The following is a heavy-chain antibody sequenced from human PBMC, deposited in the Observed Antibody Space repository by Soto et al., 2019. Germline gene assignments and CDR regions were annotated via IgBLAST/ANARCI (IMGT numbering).Heavy chain of an antibody. D-gene: IGHD1-26*01. CDR2: IQSDGSKK. J-gene: IGHJ5*02. Sequence: GGSLRLSCVTSGLIFSTYGMHWVRQAPGKGLEWVAAIQSDGSKKYYAESVKGRFTISRDDSENTLYLQVNSLRADDTAQYFCGRDLQVGVIYFDPWGQGTLVTVSS. V-gene: IGHV3-33*05. CDR3: GRDLQVGVIYFDP. CDR1: GLIFSTYG.